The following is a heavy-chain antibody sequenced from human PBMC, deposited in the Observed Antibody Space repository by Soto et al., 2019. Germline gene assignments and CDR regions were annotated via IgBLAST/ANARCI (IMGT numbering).Heavy chain of an antibody. CDR1: GFSFSDYS. Sequence: HPGGSLRLSCAASGFSFSDYSINWVRQAPGKGLEWVSYISSSSSTIYYADSVKGRFTISRGNAKNSLYLQMNSLRAEDTAVYYCARDRRCSRTSCLPSWGQGTLVTVSS. V-gene: IGHV3-48*01. CDR3: ARDRRCSRTSCLPS. D-gene: IGHD2-2*01. CDR2: ISSSSSTI. J-gene: IGHJ5*02.